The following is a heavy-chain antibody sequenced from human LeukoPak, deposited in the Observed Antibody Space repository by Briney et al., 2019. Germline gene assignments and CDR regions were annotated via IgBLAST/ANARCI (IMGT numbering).Heavy chain of an antibody. CDR2: VFHTGDT. V-gene: IGHV4-59*08. CDR3: ARHPFATPFDR. Sequence: SSETLSLTCTVSGDSISSSYWSWIRQPPGKGPEWIGYVFHTGDTNSNPSLKSRVTVSLDTSKRQVSLRLTSVTAADTAVYYCARHPFATPFDRWGRGILVTVSS. J-gene: IGHJ5*02. CDR1: GDSISSSY. D-gene: IGHD2-15*01.